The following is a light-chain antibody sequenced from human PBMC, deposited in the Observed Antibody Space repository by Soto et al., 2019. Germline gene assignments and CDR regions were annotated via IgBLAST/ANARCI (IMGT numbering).Light chain of an antibody. J-gene: IGKJ4*01. V-gene: IGKV1-6*01. Sequence: AIQMTQSPSSLSASVGSRVTITCLASQRIRSELGWYQQKPGKAPNLLIYTASTLQSGVPSRFSGSGSGTDFTLTISSLQPEDFETYYCIQDYNYPLTFGGGTKVDIK. CDR3: IQDYNYPLT. CDR2: TAS. CDR1: QRIRSE.